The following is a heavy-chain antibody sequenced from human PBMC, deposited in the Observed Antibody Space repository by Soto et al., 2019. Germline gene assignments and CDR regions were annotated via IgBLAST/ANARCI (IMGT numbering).Heavy chain of an antibody. CDR3: AKARAQYYDFWSGYPVDY. CDR2: ISGSGGST. V-gene: IGHV3-23*01. J-gene: IGHJ4*02. Sequence: GGSLRLSCAASGFTFSSYAMSWVRQAPGKGLEWVSAISGSGGSTYYADSVKGRFTISRDNSKNTLYLQMNSLRAEDTAVYYCAKARAQYYDFWSGYPVDYWGQGTLVTVPQ. CDR1: GFTFSSYA. D-gene: IGHD3-3*01.